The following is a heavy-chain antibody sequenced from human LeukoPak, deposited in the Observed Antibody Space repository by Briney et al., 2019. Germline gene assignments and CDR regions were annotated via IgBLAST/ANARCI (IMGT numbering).Heavy chain of an antibody. Sequence: GGSLRLSCAASGFTFSKYWMLWVSQAPGKGLESVSRINTDGTATTYADSVKGRFTVSRDNADNTMFLQMNSVRDEDTAVYYCATKQWLAPPPDSWGQGTPVTVSS. D-gene: IGHD6-19*01. CDR3: ATKQWLAPPPDS. CDR1: GFTFSKYW. CDR2: INTDGTAT. J-gene: IGHJ4*02. V-gene: IGHV3-74*01.